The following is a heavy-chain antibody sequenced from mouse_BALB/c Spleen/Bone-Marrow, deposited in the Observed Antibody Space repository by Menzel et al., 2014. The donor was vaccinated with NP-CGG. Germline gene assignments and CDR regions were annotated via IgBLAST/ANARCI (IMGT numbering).Heavy chain of an antibody. D-gene: IGHD2-4*01. CDR1: GFTLTDYY. V-gene: IGHV7-3*02. Sequence: EVQGVESGGGLVQPGGSLRLSCATSGFTLTDYYMSWVRQPPGKALEWLGFIRNKGKGYTTEYSASVKGRFTISRDNSQSVLYLQMNTLRAEDSATYYCARDINYDIYWYFDVWGAGTTVTVSS. J-gene: IGHJ1*01. CDR2: IRNKGKGYTT. CDR3: ARDINYDIYWYFDV.